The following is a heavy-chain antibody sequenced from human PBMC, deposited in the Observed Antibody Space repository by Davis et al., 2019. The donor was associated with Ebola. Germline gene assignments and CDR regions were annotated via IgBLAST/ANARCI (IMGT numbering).Heavy chain of an antibody. CDR2: IIPIFGTA. CDR3: ARDPGHSGSSANWFDP. D-gene: IGHD6-6*01. J-gene: IGHJ5*02. CDR1: GYSFTSYW. V-gene: IGHV1-69*01. Sequence: KISCKGSGYSFTSYWIGWVRQAPGQGLEWMGGIIPIFGTANYAQKFQGRVTITADESTSTAYMELSSLRSEDTAVYYCARDPGHSGSSANWFDPWGQGTLVTVSS.